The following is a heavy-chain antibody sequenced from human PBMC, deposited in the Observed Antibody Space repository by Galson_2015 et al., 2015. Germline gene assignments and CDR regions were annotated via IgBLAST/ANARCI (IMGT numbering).Heavy chain of an antibody. CDR3: AKAKSSWQSFDY. J-gene: IGHJ4*02. CDR1: GFSFSNNA. D-gene: IGHD6-13*01. CDR2: ISGSGGTT. Sequence: SLRLSCAASGFSFSNNAMSWVRQAPGKGLEWVSVISGSGGTTNYADSVKGRFTISRDNSKNTVYLHVNSLRAEDTAVYYCAKAKSSWQSFDYWGQGTLVTVSS. V-gene: IGHV3-23*01.